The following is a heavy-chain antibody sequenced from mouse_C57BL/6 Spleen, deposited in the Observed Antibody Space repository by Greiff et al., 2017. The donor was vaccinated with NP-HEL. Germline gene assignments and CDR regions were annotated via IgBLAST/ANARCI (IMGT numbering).Heavy chain of an antibody. CDR1: GYSITSDY. V-gene: IGHV3-8*01. D-gene: IGHD2-1*01. CDR2: ISYSGST. Sequence: VQLKQSGPGLAKPSQTLSLTCSVTGYSITSDYWNWIRKFPGNKLEYMGYISYSGSTYYNPSLKSRISITRDTSKNQYYLQLNSVTTEDTATYYCARGDYGNSAWFAYWGQGTLVTVSA. CDR3: ARGDYGNSAWFAY. J-gene: IGHJ3*01.